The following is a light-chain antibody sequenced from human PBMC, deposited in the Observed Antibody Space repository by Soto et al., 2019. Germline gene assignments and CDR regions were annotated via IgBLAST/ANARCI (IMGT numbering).Light chain of an antibody. J-gene: IGKJ4*01. CDR2: GAS. CDR1: ESVSGNN. V-gene: IGKV3-20*01. CDR3: QYYGSSPKVT. Sequence: EVVLTQSPGTLSLSPGERATLSCRASESVSGNNLAWYQQKPGQAPRLVIYGASTRATGIADRFSGSGSGTDFALTISRLEPEDFAVYYCQYYGSSPKVTFGGGTKVEI.